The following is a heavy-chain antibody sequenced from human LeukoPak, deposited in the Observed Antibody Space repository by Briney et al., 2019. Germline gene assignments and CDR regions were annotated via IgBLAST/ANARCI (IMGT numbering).Heavy chain of an antibody. J-gene: IGHJ4*02. CDR1: GGSISSGDYY. CDR2: IYYSGST. V-gene: IGHV4-30-4*01. D-gene: IGHD5-12*01. CDR3: ARQYSGYDPLDY. Sequence: SQTLSLTCTVSGGSISSGDYYWSWIRQPPGEGLEWIGYIYYSGSTYYNPSLKSRVTISVDTSKNQFSLKLSSVTAADTAVYYCARQYSGYDPLDYWGQGTLVTVSS.